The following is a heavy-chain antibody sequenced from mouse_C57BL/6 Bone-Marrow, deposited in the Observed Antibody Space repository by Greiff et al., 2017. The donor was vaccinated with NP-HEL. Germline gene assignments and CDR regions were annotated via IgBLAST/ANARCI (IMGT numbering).Heavy chain of an antibody. Sequence: EVQVVESGGGLVKPGGSLKLSCAASGFTFSDYGLHWVRQAPEKGLEWVAYISSGCSTIYYADTVKGRFTISRDNAKNTLFLQMTSLRSEDTAMYYCARLGSPWGQETLVTVSA. V-gene: IGHV5-17*01. D-gene: IGHD1-1*01. J-gene: IGHJ3*01. CDR3: ARLGSP. CDR1: GFTFSDYG. CDR2: ISSGCSTI.